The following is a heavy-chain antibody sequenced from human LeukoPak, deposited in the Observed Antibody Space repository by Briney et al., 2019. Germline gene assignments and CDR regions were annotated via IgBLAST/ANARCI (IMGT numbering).Heavy chain of an antibody. CDR3: ARDLGGVVPTAMYTDY. D-gene: IGHD2-2*01. J-gene: IGHJ4*02. V-gene: IGHV1-18*01. Sequence: ASVKVSCKASGYTFTSYGVSWVRQAPGQGLEWMGWISGYNGNTNYAQKLQGRVTMTTDTSTSTAYMELRSLRSDDTAVYYCARDLGGVVPTAMYTDYWGQRTLVTVSS. CDR2: ISGYNGNT. CDR1: GYTFTSYG.